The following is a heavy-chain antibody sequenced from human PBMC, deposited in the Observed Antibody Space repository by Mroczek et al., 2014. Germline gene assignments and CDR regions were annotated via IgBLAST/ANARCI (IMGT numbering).Heavy chain of an antibody. V-gene: IGHV1-2*02. CDR3: ASRSVLSSSWPYDAFDI. CDR1: GYTFTGYY. CDR2: INPNSGGT. Sequence: GKKPGASVKVSCKASGYTFTGYYMHWVRQAPGQGLEWMGWINPNSGGTNYAQKFQGRVTMTRDTSISTAYMELSRLRSEDMAVYYCASRSVLSSSWPYDAFDIWGQGTMVTVSS. J-gene: IGHJ3*02. D-gene: IGHD6-13*01.